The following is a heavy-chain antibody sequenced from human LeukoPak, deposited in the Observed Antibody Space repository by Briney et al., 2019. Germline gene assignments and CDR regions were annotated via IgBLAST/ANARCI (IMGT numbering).Heavy chain of an antibody. CDR3: AKDIGYSSGWYDY. CDR2: ISWNSGSI. Sequence: GGSLRLSCAASGFTFDDYAMNWVRQAPGKGLEGVSGISWNSGSIVYADSVKGRFTISRDNGKNSLYLQMNSLRAEDTALYYCAKDIGYSSGWYDYWGQGTLVTVSS. J-gene: IGHJ4*02. V-gene: IGHV3-9*01. D-gene: IGHD6-19*01. CDR1: GFTFDDYA.